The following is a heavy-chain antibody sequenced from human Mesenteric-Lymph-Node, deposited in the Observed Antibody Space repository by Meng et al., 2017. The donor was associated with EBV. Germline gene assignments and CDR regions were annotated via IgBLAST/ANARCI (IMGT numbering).Heavy chain of an antibody. V-gene: IGHV2-5*02. D-gene: IGHD4-17*01. J-gene: IGHJ4*02. CDR3: AHRRYAVTTWGFDY. Sequence: QITLKESGPTLVKPXQTXTFTXXVSGFSLGTSGVGVGWIRQPPGKALEWLALIYWDDDKRYSPSLKSRLTITKDTSKNQVVLTMTNMDPVDTATYYCAHRRYAVTTWGFDYWGRGTLVTVSS. CDR1: GFSLGTSGVG. CDR2: IYWDDDK.